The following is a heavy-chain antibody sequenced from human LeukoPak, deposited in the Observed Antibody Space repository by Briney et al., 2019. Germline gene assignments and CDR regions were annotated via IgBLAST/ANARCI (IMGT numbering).Heavy chain of an antibody. Sequence: SETLSLTCAVSGYSISRDYNWGWIRQPPGKGLEWIGNIYHSGSTYYSPSLKSRVTISVDTSKNQFSLKLSSVTAADTAVYYCARLDCSTTSCYGGYNWFDPWGQGTLVTVSS. CDR2: IYHSGST. CDR3: ARLDCSTTSCYGGYNWFDP. V-gene: IGHV4-38-2*01. J-gene: IGHJ5*02. D-gene: IGHD2-2*01. CDR1: GYSISRDYN.